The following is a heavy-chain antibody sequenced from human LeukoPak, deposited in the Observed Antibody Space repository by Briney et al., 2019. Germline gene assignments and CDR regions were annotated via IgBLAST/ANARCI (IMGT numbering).Heavy chain of an antibody. D-gene: IGHD3-3*01. Sequence: PSQTLSLTCTVSGGSISSGDYYWSWLRQPPGKGLEWIGYIYYSGSTYYNPSLKSRVTISVDTSKNQFSLKLSSVTAADTAVYYCARGVTIFGVVHLDYWGQGTLVTVSS. CDR1: GGSISSGDYY. V-gene: IGHV4-30-4*01. CDR3: ARGVTIFGVVHLDY. CDR2: IYYSGST. J-gene: IGHJ4*02.